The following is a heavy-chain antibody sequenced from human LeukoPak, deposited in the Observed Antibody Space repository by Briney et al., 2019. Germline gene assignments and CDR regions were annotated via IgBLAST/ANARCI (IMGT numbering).Heavy chain of an antibody. V-gene: IGHV3-23*01. J-gene: IGHJ3*01. Sequence: SGSGGGTYYAESVKGRFTISRDNSKNTLYLQMSSLRGEDTAVFYCARVQPIHYYGSSAVEGAFDVWGQGTMVTVSS. CDR3: ARVQPIHYYGSSAVEGAFDV. D-gene: IGHD3-22*01. CDR2: SGSGGGT.